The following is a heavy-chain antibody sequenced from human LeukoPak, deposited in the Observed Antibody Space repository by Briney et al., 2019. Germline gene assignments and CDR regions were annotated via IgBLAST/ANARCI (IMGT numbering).Heavy chain of an antibody. D-gene: IGHD3-16*02. CDR3: ARGIGPRSALDY. CDR1: GYTFTDYY. CDR2: INPDSGGT. V-gene: IGHV1-2*02. Sequence: GASVKVSCKTSGYTFTDYYLHWVRQAPGQGLEWVGWINPDSGGTNDAQMFQGRVTMTRDTSINTAYMELNNLRSDDTAFYYCARGIGPRSALDYWGQGTLVTVSS. J-gene: IGHJ4*02.